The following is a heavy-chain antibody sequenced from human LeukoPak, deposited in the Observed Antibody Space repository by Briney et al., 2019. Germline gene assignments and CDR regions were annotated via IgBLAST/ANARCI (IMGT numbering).Heavy chain of an antibody. J-gene: IGHJ3*02. CDR3: ARVRRAPRIAAAGRDDAFDI. Sequence: GASVKVSCMASGYTFTGYYMHWVRQAPGQGLEWMGWINPNSGGTNYAQKFQGRVTMTRDTSISTAYMELSRLRSDDTAVYYCARVRRAPRIAAAGRDDAFDIWGQGTMVTVSS. V-gene: IGHV1-2*02. CDR1: GYTFTGYY. D-gene: IGHD6-13*01. CDR2: INPNSGGT.